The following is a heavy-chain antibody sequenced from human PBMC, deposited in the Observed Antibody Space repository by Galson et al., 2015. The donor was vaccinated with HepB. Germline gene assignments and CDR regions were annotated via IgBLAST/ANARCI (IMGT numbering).Heavy chain of an antibody. CDR1: EFTFNINY. J-gene: IGHJ4*02. V-gene: IGHV3-66*01. D-gene: IGHD3-3*01. CDR3: ARLEVGAFRSGSQSFDC. Sequence: SLRLSCASSEFTFNINYISFFRQAPGMGLEWVSFIFSGVTTHYADSVKGRFALSRYISNNTLYLQMNSLRAEDTAVYYFARLEVGAFRSGSQSFDCWGQGTLVTVSS. CDR2: IFSGVTT.